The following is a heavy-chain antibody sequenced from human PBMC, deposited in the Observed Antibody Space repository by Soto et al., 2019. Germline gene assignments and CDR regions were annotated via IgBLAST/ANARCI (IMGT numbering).Heavy chain of an antibody. Sequence: EVPLVESGGGLVKPGGSLRLSCAASGFTFTNAWMNWVRQTPGKGLEWVGRIKSKTDGGTADYAAPVKGRFTISRDDSKNTVYLQMNSLKTEDTAVYYCSTDQEYSSGWLLFDYWGQGTLVTVSS. CDR3: STDQEYSSGWLLFDY. CDR1: GFTFTNAW. V-gene: IGHV3-15*07. CDR2: IKSKTDGGTA. J-gene: IGHJ4*02. D-gene: IGHD6-19*01.